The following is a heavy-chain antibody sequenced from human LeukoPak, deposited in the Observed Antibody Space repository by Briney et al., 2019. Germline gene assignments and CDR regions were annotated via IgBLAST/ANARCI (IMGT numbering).Heavy chain of an antibody. CDR3: ASCGGDCYSVDY. CDR2: INPNSSGT. V-gene: IGHV1-2*02. CDR1: GYTFTGYY. D-gene: IGHD2-21*02. Sequence: ASVKVSCKASGYTFTGYYMHWVRQAPGQGLEWMGWINPNSSGTNYAQKFQGRVTMTRDTSISTAYMELSRLRSDDTAVYYCASCGGDCYSVDYWGQGTLVTVSS. J-gene: IGHJ4*02.